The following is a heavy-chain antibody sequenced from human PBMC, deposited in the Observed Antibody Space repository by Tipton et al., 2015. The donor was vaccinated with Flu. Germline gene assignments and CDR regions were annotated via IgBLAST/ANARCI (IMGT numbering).Heavy chain of an antibody. Sequence: TLSLTCDVSGYFISSGYYWGWIRQPPGKGLEWIGSIFHSGDTLYNPSLKRRVTVSVDTSKNQFSLKVTSVTAADTALYYCTRHANYGSGSPYYFDHWGQGSLVTVSS. CDR1: GYFISSGYY. CDR3: TRHANYGSGSPYYFDH. D-gene: IGHD3-10*01. V-gene: IGHV4-38-2*01. CDR2: IFHSGDT. J-gene: IGHJ4*02.